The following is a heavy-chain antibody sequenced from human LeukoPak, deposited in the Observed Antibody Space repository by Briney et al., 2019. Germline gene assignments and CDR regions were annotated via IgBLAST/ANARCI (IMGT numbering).Heavy chain of an antibody. CDR3: ARGGNQGYCSGGSCYRWFDP. CDR2: INHSGST. J-gene: IGHJ5*02. CDR1: GGSFSGYY. V-gene: IGHV4-34*01. Sequence: SETLSLTCAVYGGSFSGYYWSWIRQPPGKGLEWIGEINHSGSTNYNPSLKSRVTISVDTSKNQFSPKLSSVTAADTAVYYCARGGNQGYCSGGSCYRWFDPWGQGTLVTVSS. D-gene: IGHD2-15*01.